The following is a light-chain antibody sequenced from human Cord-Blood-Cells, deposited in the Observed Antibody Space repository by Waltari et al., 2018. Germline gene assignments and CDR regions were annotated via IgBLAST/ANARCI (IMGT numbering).Light chain of an antibody. CDR2: GAS. CDR3: QQYNNWPPGT. V-gene: IGKV3-15*01. J-gene: IGKJ1*01. CDR1: PTVNSN. Sequence: EIVMTQSLATVSVSPGERATFACRASPTVNSNLAWYHQKPGQAPRLLIYGASTRATGIPARVSGRGAGTEFTLIISSLQSEDFAVYYCQQYNNWPPGTFGQGTKVEIK.